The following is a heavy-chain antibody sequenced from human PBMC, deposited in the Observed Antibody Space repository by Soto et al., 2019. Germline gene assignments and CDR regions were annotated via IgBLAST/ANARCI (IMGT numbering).Heavy chain of an antibody. D-gene: IGHD2-8*01. Sequence: SETLSLTCTVSDDSSSNYKWSWIRQPPGRRLEWIGYIDSNGGTSYNPSLKSRLTISVDTSKNQFSLSLRSVTAADTAVYYCASHRTFWPFDYWGQGTVVTVSS. V-gene: IGHV4-4*08. J-gene: IGHJ4*02. CDR1: DDSSSNYK. CDR3: ASHRTFWPFDY. CDR2: IDSNGGT.